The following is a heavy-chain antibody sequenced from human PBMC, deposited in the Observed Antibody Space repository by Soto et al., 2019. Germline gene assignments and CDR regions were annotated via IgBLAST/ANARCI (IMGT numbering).Heavy chain of an antibody. D-gene: IGHD6-13*01. J-gene: IGHJ4*02. CDR3: AGTYSSSWYGFFDY. Sequence: EVQLVESGGGLVQPGGSLRPSCAASGFTFSSYSMNWVRQAPGKGLEWVSYISSSSSTIYYADSVKGRFTISRDNAKNSLYLQMNSLRAEDTAVYYCAGTYSSSWYGFFDYWGQGTLVTVSS. CDR1: GFTFSSYS. V-gene: IGHV3-48*01. CDR2: ISSSSSTI.